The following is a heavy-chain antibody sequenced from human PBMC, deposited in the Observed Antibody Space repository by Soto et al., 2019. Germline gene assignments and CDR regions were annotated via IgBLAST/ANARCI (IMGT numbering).Heavy chain of an antibody. Sequence: GGSLRLSCAASGFTFSDYYMSWIRQAPGKRLEWVSYISSSGSTIYYADSVKGRFTISRDNAKNSLYLQMNSLRAEDTAVYYCARVDLRVAFDIWGQGTMVTVSS. CDR2: ISSSGSTI. D-gene: IGHD2-2*03. V-gene: IGHV3-11*01. J-gene: IGHJ3*02. CDR3: ARVDLRVAFDI. CDR1: GFTFSDYY.